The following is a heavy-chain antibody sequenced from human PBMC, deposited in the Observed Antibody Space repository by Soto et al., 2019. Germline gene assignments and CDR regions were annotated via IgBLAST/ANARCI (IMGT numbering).Heavy chain of an antibody. CDR1: GDSVSSNSAA. V-gene: IGHV6-1*01. J-gene: IGHJ5*02. Sequence: QVQLQQSGPGLVKPSQTLSLTCAISGDSVSSNSAAWNWIRQSPSRGLEWLGRTYYRSKWYNDYAVSVKSRITINPDTSKNQFSLQLNSVTPEDTAVYYCARESDMTTVTSVYNWFAPWGQGTLVTVSS. CDR2: TYYRSKWYN. CDR3: ARESDMTTVTSVYNWFAP. D-gene: IGHD4-17*01.